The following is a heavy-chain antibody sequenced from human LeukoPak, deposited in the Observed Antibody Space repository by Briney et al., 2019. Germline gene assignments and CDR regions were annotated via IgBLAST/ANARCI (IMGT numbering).Heavy chain of an antibody. D-gene: IGHD3-22*01. Sequence: ASETQSLTCTLSGGPISSYYWGWLRQPPGKGLEWIGYIYYSGSTNYNPSLKSRLTISIDTSKKQFSLKLRPVTAADTAVYYCARHRHYDSSGPDYWGQGTLVTVSS. J-gene: IGHJ4*02. V-gene: IGHV4-59*08. CDR2: IYYSGST. CDR3: ARHRHYDSSGPDY. CDR1: GGPISSYY.